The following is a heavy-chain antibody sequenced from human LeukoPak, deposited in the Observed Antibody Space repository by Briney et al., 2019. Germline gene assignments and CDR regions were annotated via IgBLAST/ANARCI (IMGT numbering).Heavy chain of an antibody. V-gene: IGHV1-69*06. CDR1: GGTFSSYA. CDR3: ARDRDYGSGSPSFDY. CDR2: IIPIFGTA. Sequence: SVRVSCKASGGTFSSYAISWVRQAPGQGLEWMGGIIPIFGTANYAQKFQGRVTITADKSTSTAYMELSSLRSEDTAVYYCARDRDYGSGSPSFDYWGQGTLVTVSS. D-gene: IGHD3-10*01. J-gene: IGHJ4*02.